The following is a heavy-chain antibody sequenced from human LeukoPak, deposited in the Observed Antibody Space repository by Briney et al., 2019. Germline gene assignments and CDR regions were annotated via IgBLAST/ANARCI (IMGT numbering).Heavy chain of an antibody. V-gene: IGHV4-34*01. CDR3: ARTGYVSSWISSDYFDY. Sequence: SETLSLTCAVYGGSFSGYYWSWIRQPPGKGLEWIGEINHSGSTNYNPSLKSRVTISVDTSKNQFSLKLSSVTAADTAVHYCARTGYVSSWISSDYFDYWGQGTLVTVSS. CDR2: INHSGST. D-gene: IGHD5-12*01. CDR1: GGSFSGYY. J-gene: IGHJ4*02.